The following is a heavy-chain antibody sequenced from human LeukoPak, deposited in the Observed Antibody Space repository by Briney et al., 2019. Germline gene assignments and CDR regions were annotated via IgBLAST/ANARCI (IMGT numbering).Heavy chain of an antibody. CDR2: ISSSSTYI. Sequence: GGSLRLSCAISGVSCSRTSLHWVRQAPGKGLEWVSSISSSSTYIYYADSVKGRFTISRDNAENSLSLQMNSLRVEDTAIYYCARSGGTYYGEYFQKWGQGTLVTVSS. CDR1: GVSCSRTS. CDR3: ARSGGTYYGEYFQK. V-gene: IGHV3-21*01. D-gene: IGHD1-26*01. J-gene: IGHJ1*01.